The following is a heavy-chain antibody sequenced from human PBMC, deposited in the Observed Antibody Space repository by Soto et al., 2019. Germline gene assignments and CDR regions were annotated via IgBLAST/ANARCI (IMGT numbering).Heavy chain of an antibody. CDR3: AKDLDVVVVVTATRGLDV. D-gene: IGHD2-15*01. CDR2: ISYDGSKK. Sequence: QVQLVESGGGVVQPGRSLRLSCAASGFTFDNYGLHWVRQAPGKGLEWVAVISYDGSKKFYADSVTGRFTISRDNSKNPLYLQMNTLRVEDTAVYYCAKDLDVVVVVTATRGLDVWGQGTTVTVSS. J-gene: IGHJ6*02. CDR1: GFTFDNYG. V-gene: IGHV3-30*18.